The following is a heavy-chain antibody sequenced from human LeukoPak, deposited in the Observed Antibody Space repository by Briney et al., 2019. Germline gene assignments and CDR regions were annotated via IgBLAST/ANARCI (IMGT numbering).Heavy chain of an antibody. CDR2: ISAYNGST. Sequence: ASVKVSCKASGYTFTSYGISWVRQAPGQGLEWMGWISAYNGSTNYAQKLQGRVTMTTDTSTSTAYMELRSLRSDDTAVYYCARSCSDTSCYDKYYFDYWGQGTLVTVSS. V-gene: IGHV1-18*01. D-gene: IGHD2-2*01. J-gene: IGHJ4*02. CDR1: GYTFTSYG. CDR3: ARSCSDTSCYDKYYFDY.